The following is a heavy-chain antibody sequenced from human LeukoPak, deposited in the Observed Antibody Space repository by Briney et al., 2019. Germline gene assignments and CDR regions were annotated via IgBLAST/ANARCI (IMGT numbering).Heavy chain of an antibody. D-gene: IGHD3-10*01. CDR3: ARQKWITMVRGVINWFDP. CDR1: GYSISSGYY. V-gene: IGHV4-38-2*02. J-gene: IGHJ5*02. Sequence: SETLSLTCTVSGYSISSGYYWGWIRQPPGKGLEWIGSIYHSGSTYYNPSLKSRVTISVDTSKSQFFLKLSSVTAADTAVYYCARQKWITMVRGVINWFDPWGQGTLVTVSS. CDR2: IYHSGST.